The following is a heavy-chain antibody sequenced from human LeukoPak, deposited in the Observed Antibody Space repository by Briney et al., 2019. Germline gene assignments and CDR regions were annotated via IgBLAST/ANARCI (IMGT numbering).Heavy chain of an antibody. CDR2: INHSGST. CDR3: ARAPHQWLVPKYFDY. J-gene: IGHJ4*02. CDR1: GGSFSGYY. V-gene: IGHV4-34*01. Sequence: PSETLSLTCAVYGGSFSGYYWSWIRQPPGKGLEWIGEINHSGSTNYNPSLKSRVTISVDTSKNQFSLKLSSVTAADTAVYYCARAPHQWLVPKYFDYWGQGTLVTVSS. D-gene: IGHD6-19*01.